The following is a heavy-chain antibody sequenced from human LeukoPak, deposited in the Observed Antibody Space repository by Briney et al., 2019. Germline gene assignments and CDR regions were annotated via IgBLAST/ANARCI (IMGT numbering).Heavy chain of an antibody. CDR2: INSDGSST. V-gene: IGHV3-74*01. Sequence: GGSLRLSCAASGFIFSSYWMHRVRQAPGKGLVWVSRINSDGSSTSYADSVKGRFTISRDNSKNSLYLQMNSLRTEDTALYYCAKEGDGYHWGQGTMVTVSS. D-gene: IGHD5-24*01. CDR1: GFIFSSYW. J-gene: IGHJ3*01. CDR3: AKEGDGYH.